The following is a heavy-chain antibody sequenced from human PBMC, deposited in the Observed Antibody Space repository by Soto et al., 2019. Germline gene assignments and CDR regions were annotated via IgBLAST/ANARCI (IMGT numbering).Heavy chain of an antibody. V-gene: IGHV3-23*01. CDR2: ISDSGGSP. CDR3: AKSYGDSRRHFDY. D-gene: IGHD4-17*01. J-gene: IGHJ4*02. CDR1: GFTFSNYA. Sequence: PGGSLRLSCAASGFTFSNYAMSWVRQAPGKGLEWVSGISDSGGSPYYADSVKGRFTISRDNSKNTLYLQMNSLRAEDTAVYYGAKSYGDSRRHFDYWGQGNLVTVSS.